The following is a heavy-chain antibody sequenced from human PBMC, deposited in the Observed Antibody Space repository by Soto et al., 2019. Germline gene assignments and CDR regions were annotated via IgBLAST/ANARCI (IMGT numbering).Heavy chain of an antibody. J-gene: IGHJ6*02. D-gene: IGHD3-3*01. Sequence: EVQLVESGGGLVKPGGSLRLSCGASGFTFTTAWMSWVRQAPGKGLEWLGRIKSKTDGGTTTYSSPVKGRFTISRDDSNSTLYLQMQSLQTEDTAVYFCTAPGLWSATYRDFYYVMDVWGQGTTVTVSS. CDR3: TAPGLWSATYRDFYYVMDV. CDR2: IKSKTDGGTT. V-gene: IGHV3-15*01. CDR1: GFTFTTAW.